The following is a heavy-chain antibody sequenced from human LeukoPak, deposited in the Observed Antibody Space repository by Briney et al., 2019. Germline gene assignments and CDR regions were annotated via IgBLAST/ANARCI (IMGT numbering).Heavy chain of an antibody. CDR3: ARDRITIFGVVTTIYKTEYFQH. CDR2: ISYDGINQ. J-gene: IGHJ1*01. CDR1: GFTFNSYG. Sequence: QTGGSLRLSCAASGFTFNSYGMHWVRQAPGKGLEWVAVISYDGINQYYADSVKGRFTISRDNAKSSLYLQMNSLRAEDTAVYYCARDRITIFGVVTTIYKTEYFQHWGQGTLVTVSS. D-gene: IGHD3-3*01. V-gene: IGHV3-30*03.